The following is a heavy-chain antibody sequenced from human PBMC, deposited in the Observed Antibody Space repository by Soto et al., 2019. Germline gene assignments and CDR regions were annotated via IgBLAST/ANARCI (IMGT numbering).Heavy chain of an antibody. CDR2: ISSSSSTI. D-gene: IGHD3-22*01. V-gene: IGHV3-48*02. Sequence: PGGSLRLSCAASGFTFSSYSMNWVRQAPGKGLEWVSYISSSSSTIYYADSVKGRFTISRDNAKNSLYLQMNSLRDEDTAVYYCARPSPRDYYDSSVAVDYWGHGTLVTVSS. CDR1: GFTFSSYS. CDR3: ARPSPRDYYDSSVAVDY. J-gene: IGHJ4*01.